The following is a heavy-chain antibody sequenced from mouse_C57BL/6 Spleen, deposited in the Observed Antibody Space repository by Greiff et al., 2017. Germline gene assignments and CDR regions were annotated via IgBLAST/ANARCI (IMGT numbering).Heavy chain of an antibody. CDR2: YPGSGNTY. CDR1: YTFTDYYM. V-gene: IGHV1-83*01. Sequence: VQLQQSGPELVKPGASVKMSCKASGYTFTDYYMHWVKQKPGKGLEWIGELYPGSGNTYYNEKFKGKATLTADTSSSTAYMQLSSLTSEDSAVYFCATKRGWGKGTTLTVSS. J-gene: IGHJ2*01. CDR3: TKRG.